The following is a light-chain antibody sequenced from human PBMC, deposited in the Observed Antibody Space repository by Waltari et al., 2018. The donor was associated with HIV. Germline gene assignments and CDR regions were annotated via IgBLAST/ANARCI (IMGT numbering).Light chain of an antibody. Sequence: SSEVTQDPAVSVALGQTVRITCQGDSLRNYYPTWYQQKPGQAPVLVIYGENNRPSGIPDRFSGSTSGNTASLTITGAQAEDEADYYCNSRDSSGNRLVVFGGGTKLTVL. J-gene: IGLJ2*01. V-gene: IGLV3-19*01. CDR2: GEN. CDR3: NSRDSSGNRLVV. CDR1: SLRNYY.